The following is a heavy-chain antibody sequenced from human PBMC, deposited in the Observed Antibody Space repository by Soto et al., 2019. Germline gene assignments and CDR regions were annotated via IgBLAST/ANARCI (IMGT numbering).Heavy chain of an antibody. D-gene: IGHD2-15*01. Sequence: GGSLRLSCAASGFTFSSYGMHWVRQAPGKGLEWVAVIWYDGSNKYYADSVKGRFTISRDNSKNTLYLQMNSLRAEDTAVYYCARDRYCSGGSCDYGWFDPWGQGTLVTVSS. CDR3: ARDRYCSGGSCDYGWFDP. CDR2: IWYDGSNK. V-gene: IGHV3-33*01. CDR1: GFTFSSYG. J-gene: IGHJ5*02.